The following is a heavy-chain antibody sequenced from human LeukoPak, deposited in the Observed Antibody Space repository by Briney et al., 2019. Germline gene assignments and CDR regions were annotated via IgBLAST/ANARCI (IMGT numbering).Heavy chain of an antibody. Sequence: ASVKVSCKASGYTFTSYGISWVRQAPGQGLEWMGWISAYNGNTNYAQKLQGRVTMTTDTSTSTAYMELRSLRSDDTAVYYCASMVRRCGGGSCYSPSWWFDPWGQGTLVTVSS. CDR2: ISAYNGNT. CDR3: ASMVRRCGGGSCYSPSWWFDP. D-gene: IGHD2-15*01. J-gene: IGHJ5*02. V-gene: IGHV1-18*01. CDR1: GYTFTSYG.